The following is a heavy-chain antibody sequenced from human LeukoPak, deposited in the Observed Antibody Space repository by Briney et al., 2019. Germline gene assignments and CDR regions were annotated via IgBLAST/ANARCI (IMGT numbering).Heavy chain of an antibody. D-gene: IGHD4-17*01. CDR1: GFTFSSYG. CDR2: ISYDGSNK. CDR3: AKGMYYGDYAE. V-gene: IGHV3-30*18. Sequence: GGSLRLPCAASGFTFSSYGMHWVRQAPGKGLEWVAVISYDGSNKYYADSVKGRFTISRDNSKNTLYLQMNSLRAEDTAVYYCAKGMYYGDYAEGGQGTLVTVSS. J-gene: IGHJ4*02.